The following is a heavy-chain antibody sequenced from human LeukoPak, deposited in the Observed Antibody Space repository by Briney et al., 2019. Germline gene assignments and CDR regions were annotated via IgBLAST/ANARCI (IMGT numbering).Heavy chain of an antibody. V-gene: IGHV4-59*01. Sequence: PSETLSLICTVSGGSISSYYWRWIRQPPGKGLEGIGYIYYSGTTNYNPSLKSRVTILVGTSKNQFSLKLTSVTAADTAVYYCARGGYCSGAACYPDYWGQGTLVTVSS. D-gene: IGHD2-15*01. J-gene: IGHJ4*02. CDR2: IYYSGTT. CDR3: ARGGYCSGAACYPDY. CDR1: GGSISSYY.